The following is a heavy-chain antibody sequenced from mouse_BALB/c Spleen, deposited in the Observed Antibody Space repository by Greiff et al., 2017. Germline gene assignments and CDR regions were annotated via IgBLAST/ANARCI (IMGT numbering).Heavy chain of an antibody. CDR1: GFDFSRYW. CDR2: INPDSSTI. Sequence: EVKLLESGGGLVQPGGSLKFSCAASGFDFSRYWMSWVRQAPGKGLEWIGEINPDSSTINYTPSLKDKFIITRDNAKNTLYLQMSKVRSEDTALYYCARGCYRYDNAMDYWGQGTSVTVSS. J-gene: IGHJ4*01. V-gene: IGHV4-1*02. CDR3: ARGCYRYDNAMDY. D-gene: IGHD2-12*01.